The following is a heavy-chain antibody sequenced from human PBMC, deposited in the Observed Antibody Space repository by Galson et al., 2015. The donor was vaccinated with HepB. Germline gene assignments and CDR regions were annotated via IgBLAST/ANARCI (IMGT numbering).Heavy chain of an antibody. CDR3: ATASGTTFGD. CDR2: ILSKSSGGAT. V-gene: IGHV3-15*07. D-gene: IGHD1-1*01. Sequence: SLRLSCAASGFLFENAWMNWVRQAPGKGLEWVARILSKSSGGATDYAAPVKGRFTISRDDAKNTIYLQTNSLTSEDTALYYCATASGTTFGDWGQGTLVTVSS. J-gene: IGHJ4*02. CDR1: GFLFENAW.